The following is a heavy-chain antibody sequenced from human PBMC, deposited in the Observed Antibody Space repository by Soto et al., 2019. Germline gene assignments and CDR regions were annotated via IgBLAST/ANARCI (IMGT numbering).Heavy chain of an antibody. CDR2: ISWDGGST. J-gene: IGHJ3*02. V-gene: IGHV3-43*01. CDR3: AKDDDAFDI. Sequence: EVQLVESGGVVVQPGGSLRLSCAASGFTFDDYTMHWVRQAPGKGLEWVSLISWDGGSTYYADSVKGRFTISRDNSKNSLYLLMNSLRTEDTAVYYCAKDDDAFDIWGQGTMVTVSS. CDR1: GFTFDDYT.